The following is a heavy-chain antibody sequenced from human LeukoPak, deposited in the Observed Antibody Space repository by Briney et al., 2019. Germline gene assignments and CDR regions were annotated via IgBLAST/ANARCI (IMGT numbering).Heavy chain of an antibody. CDR3: AKGSGVGATTDQFQDY. CDR2: VSGSGGST. J-gene: IGHJ4*02. D-gene: IGHD1-26*01. V-gene: IGHV3-23*01. CDR1: GFTFSSYA. Sequence: GGSLRLSCAASGFTFSSYAMSWVRQAPGKGLEWVSGVSGSGGSTYYADSVKGRFTISRDNSKNTLYLQMNSLRAEDTAVYYCAKGSGVGATTDQFQDYWGQGTLVTVSS.